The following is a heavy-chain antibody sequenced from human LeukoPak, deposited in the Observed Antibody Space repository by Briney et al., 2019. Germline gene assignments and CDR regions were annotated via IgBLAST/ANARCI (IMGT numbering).Heavy chain of an antibody. Sequence: GRSLRLSCAATGFTFKDYGMNWVRQPPGKGLEWVSSINWNGGGTDYADSVKGRFTISRDNAKNSLYLQLSSLRPEDTALYYCAKHMRATNTYSFFGLDVWGQGTTVTVSS. CDR2: INWNGGGT. J-gene: IGHJ6*02. D-gene: IGHD1-26*01. V-gene: IGHV3-9*01. CDR1: GFTFKDYG. CDR3: AKHMRATNTYSFFGLDV.